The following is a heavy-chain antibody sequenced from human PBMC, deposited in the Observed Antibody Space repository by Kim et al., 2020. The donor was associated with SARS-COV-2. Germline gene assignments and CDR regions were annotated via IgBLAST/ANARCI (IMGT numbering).Heavy chain of an antibody. CDR1: GFTFSSYG. CDR2: IWYDGSNK. Sequence: GGSLRLSCAASGFTFSSYGMHWVRQAPGKGLEWVAVIWYDGSNKYYADSVKGRFTISRDNSKNTLYLQMNSLRAEDMAVYYCAREDAAAGTLYYYYYGMDVWGQGTTVTVSS. V-gene: IGHV3-33*01. D-gene: IGHD6-13*01. CDR3: AREDAAAGTLYYYYYGMDV. J-gene: IGHJ6*02.